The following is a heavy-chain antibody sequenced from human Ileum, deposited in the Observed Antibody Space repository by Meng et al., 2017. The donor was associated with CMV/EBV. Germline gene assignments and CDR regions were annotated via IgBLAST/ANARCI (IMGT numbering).Heavy chain of an antibody. CDR2: IRQDGGEI. D-gene: IGHD3-16*01. CDR1: GFTFSSYW. J-gene: IGHJ4*02. Sequence: GESLKISCTASGFTFSSYWMSWVRQAPGKGLEWVANIRQDGGEIFYVDSVKGRFTISRDNAKNSLYLQMNSLRAEDTAVYFCARGKWGSYWGQGTLVTVSS. V-gene: IGHV3-7*01. CDR3: ARGKWGSY.